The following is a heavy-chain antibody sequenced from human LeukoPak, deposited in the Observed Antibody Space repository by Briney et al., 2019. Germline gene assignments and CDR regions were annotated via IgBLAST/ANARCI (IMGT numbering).Heavy chain of an antibody. V-gene: IGHV1-2*02. CDR1: GYTFTDYY. CDR2: INPNSGGT. D-gene: IGHD3-9*01. J-gene: IGHJ4*02. CDR3: ARSPDILTGENFDY. Sequence: ASLKVSCKASGYTFTDYYMHWVRQAPGQGREWMGWINPNSGGTNYAQKFYARVTMTRDTSISTAYMDLSRLRSDDTAVSYCARSPDILTGENFDYWGQGTLVTVSS.